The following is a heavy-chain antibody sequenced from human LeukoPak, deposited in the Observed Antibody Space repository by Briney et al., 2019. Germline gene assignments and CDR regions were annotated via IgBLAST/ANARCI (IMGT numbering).Heavy chain of an antibody. V-gene: IGHV3-9*01. CDR1: GFTFDDYA. CDR3: ARSIVVSPAAPYSWFDP. CDR2: ISWNSGSI. Sequence: GGSLRLSCAASGFTFDDYAMHWVRQAPGKGLEWVSGISWNSGSIGYADSVKGRFTISRDNAKNSLYLQMNSLRAEDTALYYCARSIVVSPAAPYSWFDPWGHGTLVTVSS. J-gene: IGHJ5*02. D-gene: IGHD2-21*01.